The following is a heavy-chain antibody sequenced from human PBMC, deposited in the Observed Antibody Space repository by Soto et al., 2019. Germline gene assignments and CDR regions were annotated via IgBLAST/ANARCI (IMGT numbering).Heavy chain of an antibody. J-gene: IGHJ4*02. CDR2: ISYDGSNK. CDR3: AKGLAGSGLDY. D-gene: IGHD2-15*01. Sequence: GGSLRLSCAASGFTFSSYGMHWVRQAPGKGLEWVAVISYDGSNKYYADSVKGRFTISRDNSKNTLYLQMNSLRAEDTAVYYCAKGLAGSGLDYWGQGTLVTVS. CDR1: GFTFSSYG. V-gene: IGHV3-30*18.